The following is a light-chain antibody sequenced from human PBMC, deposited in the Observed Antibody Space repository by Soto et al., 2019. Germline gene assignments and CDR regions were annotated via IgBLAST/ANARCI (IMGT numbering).Light chain of an antibody. CDR1: QSLVYSDGNTY. Sequence: DVVMTQSPLSLPATLGQPASISCRSSQSLVYSDGNTYLNWFQQRPGHSPRRLIYKVSNRDSGVADTFNGSRSGTEFTLKIIRVGAEDVVVSYCMQGTHWPGLTFGGGTKVEIK. V-gene: IGKV2-30*01. J-gene: IGKJ4*01. CDR3: MQGTHWPGLT. CDR2: KVS.